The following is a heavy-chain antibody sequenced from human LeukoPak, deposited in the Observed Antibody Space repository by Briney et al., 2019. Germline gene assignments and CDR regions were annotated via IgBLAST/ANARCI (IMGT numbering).Heavy chain of an antibody. Sequence: GGSLRLSCAASGFTFSTYSMNWVRQAPGKGLEWVSSISSSSSYIYYADSVKGRFTISRDNAKNSLYLQMNSLRAEDTAVYYCARDRVQLERDWFDPWGQGTLVTVSS. V-gene: IGHV3-21*01. D-gene: IGHD1-1*01. CDR2: ISSSSSYI. CDR3: ARDRVQLERDWFDP. J-gene: IGHJ5*02. CDR1: GFTFSTYS.